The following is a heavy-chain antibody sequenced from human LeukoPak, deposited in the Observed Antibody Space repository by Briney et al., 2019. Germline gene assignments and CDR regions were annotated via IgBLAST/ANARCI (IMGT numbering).Heavy chain of an antibody. D-gene: IGHD3-16*01. CDR2: IKHDGSEQ. V-gene: IGHV3-7*01. J-gene: IGHJ5*02. CDR3: TRGLGEHGGVSDR. CDR1: GLTVSLNY. Sequence: PGGSLRLSCAASGLTVSLNYMNWVRQAPGKGLEWVANIKHDGSEQIYVDSVKGRFTISRDNAKDSVYLRMNSLRAEDTAVYYCTRGLGEHGGVSDRWGQGTLVIVS.